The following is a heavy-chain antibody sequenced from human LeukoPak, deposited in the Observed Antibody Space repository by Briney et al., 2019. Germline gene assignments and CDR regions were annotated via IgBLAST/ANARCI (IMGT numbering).Heavy chain of an antibody. J-gene: IGHJ3*02. CDR2: IHYSGTT. V-gene: IGHV4-59*11. D-gene: IGHD3-16*01. CDR3: TRAQGGAFDI. CDR1: GGSISSHY. Sequence: LETLSLTCTVSGGSISSHYWSWIRQPPGKGLEWIGYIHYSGTTNYDPYLKSRVTISLDTSNNQFSLKVNSVTAADTAVYYCTRAQGGAFDIWGQGTMVTASS.